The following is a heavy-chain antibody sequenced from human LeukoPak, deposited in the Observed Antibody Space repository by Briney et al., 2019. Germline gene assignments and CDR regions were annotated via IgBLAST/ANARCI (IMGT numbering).Heavy chain of an antibody. J-gene: IGHJ4*02. V-gene: IGHV3-23*01. Sequence: GGSLRLSCVASGFIFSNCAMSWVRQAPGKGLEWVSGISGSGGSIYHPDSLRGRFTISRDNSKNTLYLQMNSLRADDTAVYYCARETTLTTSLFDLWGQGTLVTVSS. CDR3: ARETTLTTSLFDL. CDR1: GFIFSNCA. D-gene: IGHD4-11*01. CDR2: ISGSGGSI.